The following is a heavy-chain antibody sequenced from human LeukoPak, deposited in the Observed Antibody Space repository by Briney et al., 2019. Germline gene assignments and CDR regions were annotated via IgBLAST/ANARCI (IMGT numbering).Heavy chain of an antibody. Sequence: SETLSLTCTVSGGSISSHYWSWIRQPPGKGLEWIGYIYYSGSTNYNPSLKSRVTISVDTSKNQFSLKLSSVTAADTAVYYCARAQGLYCSSTSCYTGAGWFDPWGQGTLVTVSS. CDR3: ARAQGLYCSSTSCYTGAGWFDP. J-gene: IGHJ5*02. D-gene: IGHD2-2*02. CDR2: IYYSGST. V-gene: IGHV4-59*11. CDR1: GGSISSHY.